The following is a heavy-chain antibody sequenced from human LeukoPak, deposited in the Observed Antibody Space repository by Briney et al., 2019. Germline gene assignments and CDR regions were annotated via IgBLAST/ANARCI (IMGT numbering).Heavy chain of an antibody. D-gene: IGHD2-2*01. V-gene: IGHV1-18*01. CDR2: ISPYSGST. CDR3: ARDPDIILVPAAMINDY. Sequence: ASVKVSCKASGYAFTSYGVSWVRQAPGQGLEWMGWISPYSGSTNYAQKLQGRVTMSTDTSTSTAYMELRSLRSDDTAVYYCARDPDIILVPAAMINDYWGQGTLVTASS. J-gene: IGHJ4*02. CDR1: GYAFTSYG.